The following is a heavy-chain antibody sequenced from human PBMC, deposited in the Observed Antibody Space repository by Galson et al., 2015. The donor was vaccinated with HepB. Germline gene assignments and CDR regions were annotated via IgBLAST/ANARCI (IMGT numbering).Heavy chain of an antibody. CDR3: AKSPVDTAMVYDY. J-gene: IGHJ4*02. Sequence: SLRLSCAASGFTFSSYAMGWVRQAPGKGLEWVSLITFNGGSTYYADSVEGRFTISRDNSKNTLYLQMNSLRAEDTAVYFCAKSPVDTAMVYDYWGQGTLVTVSS. CDR2: ITFNGGST. D-gene: IGHD5-18*01. V-gene: IGHV3-23*01. CDR1: GFTFSSYA.